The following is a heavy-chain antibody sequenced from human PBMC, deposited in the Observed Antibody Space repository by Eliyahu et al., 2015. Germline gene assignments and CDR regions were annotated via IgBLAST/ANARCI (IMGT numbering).Heavy chain of an antibody. V-gene: IGHV4-59*01. CDR1: GGSISSYY. D-gene: IGHD3-3*01. J-gene: IGHJ5*02. CDR2: IYYSGST. Sequence: QVQLQESGPGLVKPSETLSLTCTVSGGSISSYYWTWIRQPPGKGLEWIGYIYYSGSTNYNPSLKSRVTISVDTSKNQFSLKLSSVTAADTAVYYCARRNYDFWSGYRYWFDPWGQGTLVTVSS. CDR3: ARRNYDFWSGYRYWFDP.